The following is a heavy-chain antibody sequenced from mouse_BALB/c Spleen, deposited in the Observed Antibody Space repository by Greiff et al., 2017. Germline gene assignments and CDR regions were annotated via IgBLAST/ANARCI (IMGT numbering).Heavy chain of an antibody. CDR2: IWSGGST. CDR3: ARNGGSSNAYFDY. J-gene: IGHJ2*01. V-gene: IGHV2-2*02. CDR1: GFSLTSYG. Sequence: QVQLQQSGPGLVQPSQSLSITCTVSGFSLTSYGVHWVRQSPGKGLEWLGVIWSGGSTDYNAAFISRLSISKDNSKSQVFFKMNSLQANDTAIYYFARNGGSSNAYFDYWGQGTTLTVSS. D-gene: IGHD1-1*02.